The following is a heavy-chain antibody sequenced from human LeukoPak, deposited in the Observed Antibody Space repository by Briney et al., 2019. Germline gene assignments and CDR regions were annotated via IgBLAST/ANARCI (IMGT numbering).Heavy chain of an antibody. CDR1: GGSISSGDYY. J-gene: IGHJ4*02. CDR2: IYYSGST. CDR3: ARGSFTIVGY. V-gene: IGHV4-30-4*01. D-gene: IGHD3-10*01. Sequence: SETPSLTCTVSGGSISSGDYYWSWIRQPPGKGLEWIGYIYYSGSTYYNPSLKSRVTISVDTSKNQFSLKLSSVTAADTAVYYCARGSFTIVGYWGQGTLVTVSS.